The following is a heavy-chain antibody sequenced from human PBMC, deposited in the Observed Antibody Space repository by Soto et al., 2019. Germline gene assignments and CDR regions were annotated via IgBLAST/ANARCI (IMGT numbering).Heavy chain of an antibody. CDR3: ARPNSSSWYRSVSEYKINPPPPEYDAFDI. D-gene: IGHD6-13*01. CDR1: GYSFTSYW. J-gene: IGHJ3*02. V-gene: IGHV5-51*01. CDR2: IYPGDSDT. Sequence: EVQLVQSGAEVKKPGESLKISCKGSGYSFTSYWIGWVRQMPGKGLEWMGIIYPGDSDTRYSPSFQGQVTISADKSISPAYLQWSSLKASDTAMYYCARPNSSSWYRSVSEYKINPPPPEYDAFDIWGQGTMVTVSS.